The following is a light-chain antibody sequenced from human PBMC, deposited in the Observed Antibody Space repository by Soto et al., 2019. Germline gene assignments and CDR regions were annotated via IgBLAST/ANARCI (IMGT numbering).Light chain of an antibody. CDR3: HQYASEPLT. CDR1: QSITTY. CDR2: AAS. Sequence: DIQMTQSPSSLSASVGDRVTITCRASQSITTYLNWYRQKPGKAPKLLIYAASSLQSGVPSRFSGSGSETEFTLSISRLEPEDFAIYYCHQYASEPLTFGGGTKLEIK. V-gene: IGKV1-39*01. J-gene: IGKJ4*01.